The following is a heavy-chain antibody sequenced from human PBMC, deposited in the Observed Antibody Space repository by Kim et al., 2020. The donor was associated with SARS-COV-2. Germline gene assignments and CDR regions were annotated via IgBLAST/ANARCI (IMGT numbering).Heavy chain of an antibody. J-gene: IGHJ4*02. CDR2: ISNTKSYT. CDR1: GFTFGVYS. Sequence: GGSLRLSCSASGFTFGVYSMNWVRQAPGKGLEWVSSISNTKSYTNYADSVKGRFAISRDNAKNSVYLHMNRLRADDTAVYYCARGKSYCGGDCSSPLDYWGQGTLVTVSS. CDR3: ARGKSYCGGDCSSPLDY. D-gene: IGHD2-21*02. V-gene: IGHV3-21*06.